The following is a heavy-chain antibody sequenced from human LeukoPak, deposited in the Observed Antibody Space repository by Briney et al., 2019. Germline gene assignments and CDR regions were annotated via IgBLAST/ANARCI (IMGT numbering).Heavy chain of an antibody. D-gene: IGHD6-19*01. CDR3: AREISVATGAFDS. J-gene: IGHJ4*02. CDR2: ISGSGSST. CDR1: GFTFSSYA. V-gene: IGHV3-23*01. Sequence: GGSLRLSCEASGFTFSSYAMSWVRQAPGKGLEWVSGISGSGSSTYYADSVKGRFTISRDNSKNTLYLQMNSLRVEDTAVYYCAREISVATGAFDSWGQGTLVTVSS.